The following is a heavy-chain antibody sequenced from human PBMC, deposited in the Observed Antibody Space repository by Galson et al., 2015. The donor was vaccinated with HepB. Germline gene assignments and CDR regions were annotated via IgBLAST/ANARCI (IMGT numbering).Heavy chain of an antibody. D-gene: IGHD2/OR15-2a*01. Sequence: SCKASGGTFSSYTISWVRQAPGQGLEWMGGIIPIFGTTNYAQKFQGRVTITADKSTSTAYMELSSLRSEDTAVYNCASASFIEYRKTRSEDAFDIWCQGTMVTVSS. CDR2: IIPIFGTT. V-gene: IGHV1-69*06. CDR1: GGTFSSYT. J-gene: IGHJ3*02. CDR3: ASASFIEYRKTRSEDAFDI.